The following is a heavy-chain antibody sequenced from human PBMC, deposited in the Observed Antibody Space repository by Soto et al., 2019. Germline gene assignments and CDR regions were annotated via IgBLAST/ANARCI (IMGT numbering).Heavy chain of an antibody. CDR3: ARGGRGDESGSYYYFDY. Sequence: QVQLVQSGAEVKNPGSSVKVSCKASGGTFSSYAISWVRQAPGQGLEWMGGIIPIFGTANYAQKFQGRVTITADESTRTAYMELSSLRSEDKAVYYCARGGRGDESGSYYYFDYWGQGTLVTVSS. D-gene: IGHD1-26*01. J-gene: IGHJ4*02. V-gene: IGHV1-69*12. CDR1: GGTFSSYA. CDR2: IIPIFGTA.